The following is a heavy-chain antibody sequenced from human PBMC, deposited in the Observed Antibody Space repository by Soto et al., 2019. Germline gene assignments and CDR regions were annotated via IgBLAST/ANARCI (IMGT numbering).Heavy chain of an antibody. Sequence: GGSLRLSCTASGFTFGDYAMSWFRQAPGKGLEWVGFIRSKAYGGTTEYAASVKGRFTISRDDSKSIAYLQMNSLKTEDTAVYYCTRVPLSGTFYYYDSSGPPDIWGQGTMVTVSS. V-gene: IGHV3-49*03. CDR3: TRVPLSGTFYYYDSSGPPDI. CDR1: GFTFGDYA. CDR2: IRSKAYGGTT. D-gene: IGHD3-22*01. J-gene: IGHJ3*02.